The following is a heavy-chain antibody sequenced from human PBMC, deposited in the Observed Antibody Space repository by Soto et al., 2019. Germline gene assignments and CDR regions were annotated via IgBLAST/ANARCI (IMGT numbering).Heavy chain of an antibody. Sequence: SETLSLTCTVSGGSISSYYWSWIRQPAGKGLEWIGRIYTSGSTNYNPSLKSRVTMSVDTSKNQFSLKLSSVTAADTAVYYCARVKYYYDSSGYPTPLYYFDYWGQGTL. CDR1: GGSISSYY. J-gene: IGHJ4*02. V-gene: IGHV4-4*07. CDR2: IYTSGST. CDR3: ARVKYYYDSSGYPTPLYYFDY. D-gene: IGHD3-22*01.